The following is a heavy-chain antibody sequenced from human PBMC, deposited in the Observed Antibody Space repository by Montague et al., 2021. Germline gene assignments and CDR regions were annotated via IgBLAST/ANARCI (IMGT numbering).Heavy chain of an antibody. D-gene: IGHD2-15*01. V-gene: IGHV4-39*01. Sequence: SETLSLTCTVSGASISSASYYWGWIRQPPGKGLEFIGVIYYNGTTYHNPSLKSRVTVSMDTSKNQFSLKLSSVTAADTAVYYCARSLYCRVGSCYSGSDPWGQGTLVTASS. CDR1: GASISSASYY. J-gene: IGHJ5*02. CDR3: ARSLYCRVGSCYSGSDP. CDR2: IYYNGTT.